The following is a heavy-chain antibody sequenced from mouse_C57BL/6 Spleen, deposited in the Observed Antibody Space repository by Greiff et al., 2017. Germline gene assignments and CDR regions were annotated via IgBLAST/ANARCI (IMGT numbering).Heavy chain of an antibody. Sequence: VQLKESGAELVRPGASVKLSCTASGFNIKDDYMHWVKQRPEQGLEWIGWIDPENGDTEYASKFQGKATITADTSSNTAYLQLSSLTSEDTAVYYCSDRGAQATWFAYWGQGTLVTVSA. V-gene: IGHV14-4*01. CDR3: SDRGAQATWFAY. D-gene: IGHD3-2*02. CDR2: IDPENGDT. CDR1: GFNIKDDY. J-gene: IGHJ3*01.